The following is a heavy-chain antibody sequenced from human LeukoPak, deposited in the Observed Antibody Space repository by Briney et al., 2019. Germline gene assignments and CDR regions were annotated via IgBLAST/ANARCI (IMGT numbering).Heavy chain of an antibody. CDR2: ISWNSGSI. D-gene: IGHD3-16*02. CDR1: GFTFDDYA. J-gene: IGHJ3*02. CDR3: ARDGTLHEYVWGSYRPVGDAFDI. V-gene: IGHV3-9*01. Sequence: PGGSLRLSCAASGFTFDDYAMHWVRQAPGKGLEWVSGISWNSGSIGYADSVKGRFTISRDNSKNTLYLQMNSLRAEDTAVYYCARDGTLHEYVWGSYRPVGDAFDIWGQGTMVTVSS.